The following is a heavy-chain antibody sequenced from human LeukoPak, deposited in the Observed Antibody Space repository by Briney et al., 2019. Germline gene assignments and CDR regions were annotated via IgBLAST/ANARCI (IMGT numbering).Heavy chain of an antibody. CDR3: ARRSRNGLDAFDI. V-gene: IGHV1-2*02. D-gene: IGHD1-14*01. J-gene: IGHJ3*02. CDR2: IDPNNGDT. Sequence: ASVKVSCKVSAYTFTGYYLHWVRQAPGQGLEWMGWIDPNNGDTKYAQKFQGRVTMTRDRSISTAYMELSRLTSDDTAVYYCARRSRNGLDAFDIWGQGTMVTVSS. CDR1: AYTFTGYY.